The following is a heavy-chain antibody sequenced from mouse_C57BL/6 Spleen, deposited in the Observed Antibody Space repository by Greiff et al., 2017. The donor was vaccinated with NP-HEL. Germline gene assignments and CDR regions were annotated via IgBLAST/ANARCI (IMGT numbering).Heavy chain of an antibody. D-gene: IGHD1-1*01. CDR3: TKMITTVVADAMDY. CDR1: GFNIKDYY. Sequence: VQLKQSGAELVRPGASVKLSCTASGFNIKDYYMHWVKQRPEQGLEWIGWIDPENGDTEYDSKFQGKATITADTSSNTAYLQLSSLTSEDTAVYYCTKMITTVVADAMDYWGQGTSVTVSS. J-gene: IGHJ4*01. CDR2: IDPENGDT. V-gene: IGHV14-4*01.